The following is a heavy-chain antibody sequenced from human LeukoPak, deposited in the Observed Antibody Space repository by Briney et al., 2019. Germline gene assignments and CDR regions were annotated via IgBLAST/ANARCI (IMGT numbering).Heavy chain of an antibody. V-gene: IGHV3-30*18. CDR1: GFTFSRYG. CDR3: AKAANWGSFDY. CDR2: ISYDGNSK. D-gene: IGHD7-27*01. J-gene: IGHJ4*02. Sequence: GRSLRLSCAASGFTFSRYGMHWVRQAPGKGLEWVAVISYDGNSKCYADYVKGRFTISRDNYNNTLYLQMNSLRAEDTAVYYCAKAANWGSFDYWGQGTLVTVSS.